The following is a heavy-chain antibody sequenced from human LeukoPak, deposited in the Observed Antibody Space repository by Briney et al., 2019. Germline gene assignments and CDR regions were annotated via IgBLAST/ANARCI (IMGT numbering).Heavy chain of an antibody. CDR1: GYTFTGYY. V-gene: IGHV1-2*02. CDR3: ASFPQNSGGSLAGGPGFDY. D-gene: IGHD6-19*01. CDR2: INPNSGGT. J-gene: IGHJ4*02. Sequence: GASVKVSCKASGYTFTGYYMHWVRQAPGQGLEWMGWINPNSGGTNYAQKFQGRVTMTRDTSISTAYMELSRLRSDDTAVYYCASFPQNSGGSLAGGPGFDYWGQGTLVTVSS.